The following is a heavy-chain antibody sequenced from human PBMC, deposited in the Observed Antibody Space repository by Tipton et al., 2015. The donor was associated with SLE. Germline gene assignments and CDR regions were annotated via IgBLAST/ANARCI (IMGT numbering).Heavy chain of an antibody. V-gene: IGHV4-59*11. Sequence: TLSLTCTVSGGSISSHYWSWIQQPPGKGLEWIGYIYYSGSTYYNPSLKSRVTISVDTSKNPFSLKLSSVTAADTAVYYCARRRGSGRSFDYWGQGTLVTVSS. J-gene: IGHJ4*02. CDR1: GGSISSHY. D-gene: IGHD3-10*01. CDR3: ARRRGSGRSFDY. CDR2: IYYSGST.